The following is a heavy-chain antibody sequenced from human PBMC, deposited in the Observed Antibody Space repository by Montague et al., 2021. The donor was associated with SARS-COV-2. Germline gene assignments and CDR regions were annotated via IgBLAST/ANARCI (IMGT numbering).Heavy chain of an antibody. D-gene: IGHD1-26*01. CDR3: VHRHPPEAGGSYYEFDY. CDR2: IFWDDDK. J-gene: IGHJ4*02. V-gene: IGHV2-5*02. CDR1: GFSLTTSGVA. Sequence: PALVKPTQTLTLTCAVSGFSLTTSGVAVGWIRQPPGKALEWPALIFWDDDKRYSPSLRSRLTISKDTPKNQVVLTVTNMDPVDTATYYCVHRHPPEAGGSYYEFDYWGQGTLVTVSS.